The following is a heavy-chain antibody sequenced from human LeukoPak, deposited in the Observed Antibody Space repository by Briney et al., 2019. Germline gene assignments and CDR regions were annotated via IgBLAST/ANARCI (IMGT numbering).Heavy chain of an antibody. CDR2: IIPIFGTA. CDR1: GGTFSSYA. V-gene: IGHV1-69*05. J-gene: IGHJ4*02. Sequence: SVKVSCKASGGTFSSYAISWVRQAPGQGLEWMGGIIPIFGTANYAQKFQGRVTITTDESTSTAYMELSSPRSEDTAVYYCARGHTYYDYVWGSYRFDYWGQGTLVTVSS. CDR3: ARGHTYYDYVWGSYRFDY. D-gene: IGHD3-16*02.